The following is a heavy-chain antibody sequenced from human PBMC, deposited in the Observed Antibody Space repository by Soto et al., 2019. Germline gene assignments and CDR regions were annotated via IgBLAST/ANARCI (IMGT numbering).Heavy chain of an antibody. CDR3: ARAKPPSYSSGWCGFDY. V-gene: IGHV3-66*01. Sequence: GGSLRLSCAASGFTVNYNYMSWVRQAPGKGLEWVSVIYTDDSTYYAGSVKGRFTISRDNSKNTLYLQMNSLRAEDTAIYYCARAKPPSYSSGWCGFDYWGQGSLVTVSS. CDR1: GFTVNYNY. CDR2: IYTDDST. D-gene: IGHD6-19*01. J-gene: IGHJ4*02.